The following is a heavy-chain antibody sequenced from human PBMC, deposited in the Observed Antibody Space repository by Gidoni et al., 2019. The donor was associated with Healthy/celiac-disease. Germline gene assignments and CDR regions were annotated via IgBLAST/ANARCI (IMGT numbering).Heavy chain of an antibody. CDR3: ARVAVAVALAFDI. V-gene: IGHV4-4*02. J-gene: IGHJ3*02. Sequence: GLEWIGEIYHSGSTNYNPSLKSRVTISVDKSKNQFSLKLSSVTAADTAVYYCARVAVAVALAFDIWGQGTMVTVSS. CDR2: IYHSGST. D-gene: IGHD6-19*01.